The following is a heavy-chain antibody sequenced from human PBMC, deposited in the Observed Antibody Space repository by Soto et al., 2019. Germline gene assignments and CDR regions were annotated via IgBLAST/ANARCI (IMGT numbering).Heavy chain of an antibody. V-gene: IGHV3-23*01. CDR1: GFTFSTYP. J-gene: IGHJ4*02. CDR2: ISSSGGST. D-gene: IGHD3-22*01. CDR3: AKYQPMTQPRPYFDY. Sequence: EVQLLESGGDLIQPGGSLSLSCAASGFTFSTYPWSWVRQAPGKGLGWVSAISSSGGSTFYADSVKGRFTISRDNSRNTLYLQMNSLRAEDTAIYYCAKYQPMTQPRPYFDYWGQGTLVTVSS.